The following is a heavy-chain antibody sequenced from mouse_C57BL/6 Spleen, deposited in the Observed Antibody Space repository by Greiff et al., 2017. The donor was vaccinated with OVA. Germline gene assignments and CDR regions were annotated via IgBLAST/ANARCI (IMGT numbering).Heavy chain of an antibody. CDR3: ARRGYDPLYAMDY. D-gene: IGHD2-2*01. V-gene: IGHV5-12*01. CDR2: ISNGGGST. CDR1: GFTFSDYY. Sequence: EVQLVESGGGLVQPGGSLKLSCAASGFTFSDYYMYWVRQTPEKRLEWVAYISNGGGSTYYPDTVKGRFTISRDNAKNTLYLQMSRLKSEDTAIYYCARRGYDPLYAMDYWGQGTSVTVSS. J-gene: IGHJ4*01.